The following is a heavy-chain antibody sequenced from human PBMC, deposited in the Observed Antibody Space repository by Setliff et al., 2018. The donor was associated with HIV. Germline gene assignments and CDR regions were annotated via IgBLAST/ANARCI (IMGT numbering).Heavy chain of an antibody. CDR2: ILANGLTT. CDR3: AKLDNYAFY. Sequence: PGGSLRLSCAASGFNFSSHTMNWIRQAPGKGLEWVSTILANGLTTVYADSAKGRFTISRDNSNNTLYLQMNSLRAEDTALYYCAKLDNYAFYWGQGTLVTVSS. D-gene: IGHD2-2*01. CDR1: GFNFSSHT. J-gene: IGHJ4*02. V-gene: IGHV3-23*01.